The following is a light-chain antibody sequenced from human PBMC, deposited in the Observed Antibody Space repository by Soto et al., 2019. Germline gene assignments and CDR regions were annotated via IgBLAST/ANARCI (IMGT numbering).Light chain of an antibody. Sequence: QSVLTQPPSASGTPGQTVTMSCSGSSSNIGSNTVNWYQQLPGTAPKLLIYGNDQRPSGVPDRISCTNAGTSASLGISRLHYEDDADYYSATWDDSLHGVVVFGGGTKLTVL. V-gene: IGLV1-44*01. CDR2: GND. J-gene: IGLJ2*01. CDR1: SSNIGSNT. CDR3: ATWDDSLHGVVV.